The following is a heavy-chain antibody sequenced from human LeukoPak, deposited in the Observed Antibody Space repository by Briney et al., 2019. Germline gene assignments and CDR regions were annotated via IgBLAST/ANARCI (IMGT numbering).Heavy chain of an antibody. J-gene: IGHJ5*02. CDR3: ARGYSSSWYDLTYNWFDP. Sequence: PSETLSLTCAVYGGSFSGYYWSWIRQPPGKGLEWIGEINHSGSTNYNPSLKSRVTISVDTSKNQFSLKLSSVTAADTAVHYCARGYSSSWYDLTYNWFDPWGQGTLVTVSS. V-gene: IGHV4-34*01. CDR2: INHSGST. CDR1: GGSFSGYY. D-gene: IGHD6-13*01.